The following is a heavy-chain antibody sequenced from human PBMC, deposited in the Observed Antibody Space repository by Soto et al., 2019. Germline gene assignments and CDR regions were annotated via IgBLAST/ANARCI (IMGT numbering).Heavy chain of an antibody. J-gene: IGHJ6*02. D-gene: IGHD3-9*01. CDR2: IYYSGST. CDR3: ARENYDILTGYSMGYYYYGMDV. CDR1: GGSISSGDYY. V-gene: IGHV4-30-4*01. Sequence: SETLSLTCTVSGGSISSGDYYWSWIRQPPGKGLEWIGYIYYSGSTYYNPSLKSRVTISVDTSKNQFSLKLSSVTAADTAVYYCARENYDILTGYSMGYYYYGMDVWGQGTTVTVSS.